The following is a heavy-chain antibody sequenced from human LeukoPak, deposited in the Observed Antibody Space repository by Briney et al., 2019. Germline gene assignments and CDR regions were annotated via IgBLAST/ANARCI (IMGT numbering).Heavy chain of an antibody. CDR1: GGSISTYY. V-gene: IGHV4-4*07. Sequence: SETLSLTCSVSGGSISTYYWSWIRQPAGKGLEWIAQIHTSGSTNFNPSLKSRVSISMDTPNNQFSLMISSVTAADTAIYYCAGRGLSTGWTFDYWGHGTLVAVSS. CDR2: IHTSGST. D-gene: IGHD6-19*01. J-gene: IGHJ4*01. CDR3: AGRGLSTGWTFDY.